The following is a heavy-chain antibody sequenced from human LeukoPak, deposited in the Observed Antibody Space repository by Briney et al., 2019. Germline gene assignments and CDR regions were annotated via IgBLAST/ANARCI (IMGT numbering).Heavy chain of an antibody. CDR3: ARQDYYDSSGYYEVVGFI. Sequence: GGSLRLSCAASGFSLSSYSMNCVRQAPGKGLEWVSSISGSGSYIDYADSVKGRFTISRDNARNSLYLQMNSLRAEDTAVYYCARQDYYDSSGYYEVVGFIWGQGTLVTVSS. V-gene: IGHV3-21*01. D-gene: IGHD3-22*01. J-gene: IGHJ4*02. CDR1: GFSLSSYS. CDR2: ISGSGSYI.